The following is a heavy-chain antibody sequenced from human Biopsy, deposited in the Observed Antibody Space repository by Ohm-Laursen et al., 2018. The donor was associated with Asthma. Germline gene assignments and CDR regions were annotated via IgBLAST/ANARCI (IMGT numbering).Heavy chain of an antibody. V-gene: IGHV3-74*01. CDR3: ARGKTWGRSYYFDY. CDR2: ISFDGTTT. D-gene: IGHD6-6*01. J-gene: IGHJ4*02. CDR1: GFTFSRYW. Sequence: GSLRLSCTAFGFTFSRYWMHGVRQAPGKGLVWVSRISFDGTTTTYADSVKGRFTISRDNSKDTLYLQVNSLRGDDTAVYYCARGKTWGRSYYFDYWGQGTLVTVSA.